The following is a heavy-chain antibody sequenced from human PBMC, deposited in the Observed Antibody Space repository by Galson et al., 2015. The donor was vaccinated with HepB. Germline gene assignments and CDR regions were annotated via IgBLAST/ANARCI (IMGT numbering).Heavy chain of an antibody. J-gene: IGHJ4*02. D-gene: IGHD6-13*01. CDR1: GFTFSDYS. CDR2: IRGSSTSI. V-gene: IGHV3-48*02. Sequence: SLRLSCAASGFTFSDYSMNWVRQAPGKGLEWVSYIRGSSTSIYYADSVKGRFTISRDNVKNSLYLQMNSLRDEDTAVYYCAREYSSPPEFDYWGQGTLVTVSS. CDR3: AREYSSPPEFDY.